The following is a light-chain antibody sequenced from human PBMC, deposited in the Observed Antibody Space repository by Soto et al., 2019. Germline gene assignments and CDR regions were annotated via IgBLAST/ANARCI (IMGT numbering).Light chain of an antibody. CDR1: QDIANH. V-gene: IGKV1-33*01. J-gene: IGKJ2*01. CDR3: QQFRGLPFT. Sequence: DIQMTQSPSSRSASVGDRVTITCQASQDIANHLNWYQQKPGKAPKLLIYDASSLERGVPSRFSGTGSVTDFTFTISSLQPEDIATYYCQQFRGLPFTFGQGTKLEI. CDR2: DAS.